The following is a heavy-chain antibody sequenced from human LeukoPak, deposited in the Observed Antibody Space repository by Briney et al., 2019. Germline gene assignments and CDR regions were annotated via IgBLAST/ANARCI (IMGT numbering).Heavy chain of an antibody. J-gene: IGHJ4*02. CDR3: ARGEWEVNY. Sequence: SETLSLTCRVSGASINSGSNYWGWIRQPPGKTLEWIGSIYSSGSTYYNPSLKSRVIIMIDTPKNHFSLNLSSVTAADTAVYYCARGEWEVNYWGQETLVTVSS. CDR1: GASINSGSNY. CDR2: IYSSGST. D-gene: IGHD1-26*01. V-gene: IGHV4-39*07.